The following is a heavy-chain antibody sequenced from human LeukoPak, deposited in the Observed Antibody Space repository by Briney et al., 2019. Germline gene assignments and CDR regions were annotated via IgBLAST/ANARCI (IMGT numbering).Heavy chain of an antibody. V-gene: IGHV4-61*01. J-gene: IGHJ3*02. CDR2: ISYSGST. CDR3: ARRGTGGRSFDI. D-gene: IGHD2-8*02. CDR1: GGSVSSGSYY. Sequence: SETLSLTCTVSGGSVSSGSYYWTWIRQPPGKGLEWTGYISYSGSTNFNPSLKSRVTISVDTSKNQFSLNLSSVTAADTAVYYCARRGTGGRSFDIWGQGTMVTVSS.